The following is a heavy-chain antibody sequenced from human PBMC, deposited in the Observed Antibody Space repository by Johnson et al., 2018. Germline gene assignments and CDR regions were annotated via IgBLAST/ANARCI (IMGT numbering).Heavy chain of an antibody. D-gene: IGHD3-16*01. Sequence: VQLVQSGGGLVQPGGSLRLSCAGSGFTFSSYWMSWVRQAAGKGLAWVAKMKQDGSEKDYVDSVKGRFTLSRDNAKNSMYLQMNSRRAEDTAVYYCAREKLRGGYYMDVWGKGTTVTVSS. CDR2: MKQDGSEK. CDR1: GFTFSSYW. V-gene: IGHV3-7*01. CDR3: AREKLRGGYYMDV. J-gene: IGHJ6*03.